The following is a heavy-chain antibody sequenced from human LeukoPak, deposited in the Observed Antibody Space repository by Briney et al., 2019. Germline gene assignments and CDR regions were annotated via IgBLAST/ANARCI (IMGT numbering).Heavy chain of an antibody. D-gene: IGHD1-1*01. V-gene: IGHV3-30*02. J-gene: IGHJ6*03. CDR2: IRYDGSNK. CDR1: GFIFSSFG. Sequence: PGGSLRLSCAASGFIFSSFGMHWVRQAPGKGLEWVAFIRYDGSNKYYADSVKGRFTISRDNSKNTLYLQMNSLRAEDTAVYYCAKLGPPRYAKHENEAYYYYMDVWGKGTTVTIPS. CDR3: AKLGPPRYAKHENEAYYYYMDV.